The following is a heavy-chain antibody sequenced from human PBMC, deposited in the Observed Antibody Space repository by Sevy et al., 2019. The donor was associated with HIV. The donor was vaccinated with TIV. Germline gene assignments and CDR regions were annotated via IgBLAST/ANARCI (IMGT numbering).Heavy chain of an antibody. CDR3: ASHWAYYYDSSGYTDNDAFDI. J-gene: IGHJ3*02. V-gene: IGHV5-51*01. CDR1: GYSFTSYW. Sequence: GESLKISCKGSGYSFTSYWIGWVRQMPGKGLEWMGIIYPGDSDTRYSPSFQGQVTISADKSISTAYLQWSSLKASDTAMYYCASHWAYYYDSSGYTDNDAFDIWGQGTMVTVSS. D-gene: IGHD3-22*01. CDR2: IYPGDSDT.